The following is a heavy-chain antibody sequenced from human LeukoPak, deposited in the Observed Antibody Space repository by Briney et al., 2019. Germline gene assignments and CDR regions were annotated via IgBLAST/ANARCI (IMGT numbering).Heavy chain of an antibody. V-gene: IGHV3-74*01. CDR1: GFTFSSHN. CDR3: ARVLLGTWGAFDI. Sequence: PGGSLRLSCVASGFTFSSHNMNWVRQAPGKGLVWVSRISSDGSSTTYADSVKGRFTISRDNAKNTLYLQMNSLRAEDTAVYYCARVLLGTWGAFDIWGQGTMVTVSS. D-gene: IGHD7-27*01. CDR2: ISSDGSST. J-gene: IGHJ3*02.